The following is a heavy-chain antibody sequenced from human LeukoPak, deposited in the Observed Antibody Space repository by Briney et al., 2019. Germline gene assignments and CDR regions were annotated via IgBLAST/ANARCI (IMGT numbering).Heavy chain of an antibody. CDR3: AKDRSSSGYYLLPLRY. CDR2: IYSGGGT. V-gene: IGHV3-53*01. D-gene: IGHD3-22*01. J-gene: IGHJ4*02. Sequence: TGGSLRLSCAASGFTVSNTYMSWVRQAPGKGLEWVSLIYSGGGTYSADSVKGRFTISRDISKNTLYLQMNSLRAEDTAVYYCAKDRSSSGYYLLPLRYWGQGTLVTVSS. CDR1: GFTVSNTY.